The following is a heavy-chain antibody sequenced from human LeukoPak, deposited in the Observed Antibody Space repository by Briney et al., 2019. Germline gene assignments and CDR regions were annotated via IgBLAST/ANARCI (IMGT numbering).Heavy chain of an antibody. CDR3: ARSGVLLWFGESQTYNWFDP. Sequence: SETLSLTCIVSGYSISSGYYWGWIRQPPGKGLEWIGSIYYSGSTYYNPSLKSRVTISVDTSKNQFSLKLSSVTAADTAVYYCARSGVLLWFGESQTYNWFDPWGQGTLVTVSS. D-gene: IGHD3-10*01. V-gene: IGHV4-38-2*02. CDR1: GYSISSGYY. J-gene: IGHJ5*02. CDR2: IYYSGST.